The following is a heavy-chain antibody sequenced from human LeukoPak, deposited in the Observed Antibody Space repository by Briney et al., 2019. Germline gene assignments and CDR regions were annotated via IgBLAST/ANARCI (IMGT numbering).Heavy chain of an antibody. J-gene: IGHJ5*02. Sequence: GESLKISCKGSGYSFTTQWIGWVRQKPGKGPEWMGIIYPGDSDARYSPSFKGQVTISVDKSISTAYLQWSSLKASDTAMYYCAGFDYSGSYTPTLSRNWFDPWGQGTLVTVSS. D-gene: IGHD1-26*01. CDR3: AGFDYSGSYTPTLSRNWFDP. V-gene: IGHV5-51*01. CDR2: IYPGDSDA. CDR1: GYSFTTQW.